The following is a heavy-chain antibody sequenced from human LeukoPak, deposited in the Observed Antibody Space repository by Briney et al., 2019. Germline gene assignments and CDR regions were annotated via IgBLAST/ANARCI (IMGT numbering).Heavy chain of an antibody. CDR3: SXXXXXXXXXXXPLFYYYYMDV. Sequence: AAVKVSCKASGYTFTSYGISWVRQAPVQGLEWMGWISAYNGNTNYAQKLQGRVTMTTVTSTSTAYIELRSLRADDTAVYYCSXXXXXXXXXXXPLFYYYYMDVWGKGTTVTVSS. CDR2: ISAYNGNT. V-gene: IGHV1-18*01. CDR1: GYTFTSYG. J-gene: IGHJ6*03.